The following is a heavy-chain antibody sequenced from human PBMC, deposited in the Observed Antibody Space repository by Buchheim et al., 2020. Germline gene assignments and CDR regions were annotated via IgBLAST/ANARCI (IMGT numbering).Heavy chain of an antibody. D-gene: IGHD4-17*01. Sequence: QVQLVESGGGVVQPGRSLRLSCAASGFTFSSYAMHWVRQAPGKGLEWVAVISYDGSNKYYADSVKGRFTISRDNSKNTLYLQMNSLRAEDTAVYYCARESPASYGDYGRSDYWGQGTL. V-gene: IGHV3-30*04. J-gene: IGHJ4*02. CDR1: GFTFSSYA. CDR3: ARESPASYGDYGRSDY. CDR2: ISYDGSNK.